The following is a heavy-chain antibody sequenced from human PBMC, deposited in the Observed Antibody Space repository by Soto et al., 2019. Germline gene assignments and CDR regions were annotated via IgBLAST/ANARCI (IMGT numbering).Heavy chain of an antibody. Sequence: GGSLRLSCEASGFTFGDYAMYWVRQAPGKGLEWVSGISSNGGSVGYADSVKGRFTISRDNAKNSLFLQVSSLRAEDTALYFCAKGRYSNSYIDNWGQGALVTVSS. CDR3: AKGRYSNSYIDN. J-gene: IGHJ4*02. CDR2: ISSNGGSV. CDR1: GFTFGDYA. V-gene: IGHV3-9*01. D-gene: IGHD6-6*01.